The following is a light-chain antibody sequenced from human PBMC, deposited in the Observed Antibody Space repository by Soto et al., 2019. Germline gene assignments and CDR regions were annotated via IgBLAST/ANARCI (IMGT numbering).Light chain of an antibody. CDR2: GAS. V-gene: IGKV3-15*01. CDR3: QQYNNWPDT. Sequence: EIVMTQSPATLSVSPGERATLSCRASQSVSSNLGWYQQKPGQAPRLLIYGASTRATGIPARFSGSGSETEFTLTISSLQSEDFAVYYCQQYNNWPDTFGGGTKVGIK. CDR1: QSVSSN. J-gene: IGKJ4*01.